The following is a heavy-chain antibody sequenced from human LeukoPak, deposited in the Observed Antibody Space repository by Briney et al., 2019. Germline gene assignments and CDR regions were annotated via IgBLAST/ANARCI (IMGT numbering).Heavy chain of an antibody. CDR2: IRSDGSDK. D-gene: IGHD2-2*01. J-gene: IGHJ4*02. V-gene: IGHV3-30*02. CDR1: GFTFSDYG. CDR3: AKDHCSSTSCYGQFGY. Sequence: GGSLRLSCVASGFTFSDYGVHWVRQAPGKGLEWVAHIRSDGSDKYCKDSVKGRFTISRDNSKNTVFLQMNSLRAEDTAVYYCAKDHCSSTSCYGQFGYWGQGTLVTVSS.